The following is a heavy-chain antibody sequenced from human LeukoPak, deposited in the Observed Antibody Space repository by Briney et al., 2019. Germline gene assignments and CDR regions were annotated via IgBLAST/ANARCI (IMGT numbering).Heavy chain of an antibody. CDR1: GGSFSGYY. J-gene: IGHJ3*02. Sequence: SETLSLTCAVYGGSFSGYYWSWIRQPPGKGLEWIGEINHSGSTNYNPSLKSRVTISVDTSKNQFSLKLSSVTAADTAVYYCARCGYSSGHAFDIWGQGTMVTVSS. CDR3: ARCGYSSGHAFDI. CDR2: INHSGST. V-gene: IGHV4-34*01. D-gene: IGHD6-19*01.